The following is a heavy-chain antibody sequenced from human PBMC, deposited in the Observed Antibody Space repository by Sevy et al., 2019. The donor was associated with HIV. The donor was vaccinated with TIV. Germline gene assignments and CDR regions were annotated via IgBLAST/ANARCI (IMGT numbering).Heavy chain of an antibody. V-gene: IGHV3-33*01. CDR2: IWFDGSNT. J-gene: IGHJ4*02. CDR3: ARDLEFYDYGDYGPAFMPDY. D-gene: IGHD4-17*01. Sequence: GGSLRLSCAASGFTFSTYGMHWVRQAPGKGLEWVAVIWFDGSNTYYADSVKGRFTISRDIAKNTLHLRMNSLGAEDTAVYYCARDLEFYDYGDYGPAFMPDYWGQGTLVTVSS. CDR1: GFTFSTYG.